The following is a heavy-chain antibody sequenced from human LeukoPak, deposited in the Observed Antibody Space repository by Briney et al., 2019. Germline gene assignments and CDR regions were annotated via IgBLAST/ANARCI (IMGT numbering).Heavy chain of an antibody. V-gene: IGHV4-38-2*01. J-gene: IGHJ6*03. Sequence: SETLSLTCAVSGYSISSGYYWGWIRQPPGKGLEWIGSIYHSGSTYYNPSLKSRVTMSVDTSKNQFSLKLSSVTAADTAVYYCARVGKSYYYYMDVWGKGTTVTVSS. CDR3: ARVGKSYYYYMDV. CDR2: IYHSGST. CDR1: GYSISSGYY. D-gene: IGHD1-1*01.